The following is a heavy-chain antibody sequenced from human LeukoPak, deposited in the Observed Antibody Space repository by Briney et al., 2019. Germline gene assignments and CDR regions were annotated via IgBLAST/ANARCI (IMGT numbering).Heavy chain of an antibody. CDR2: ISYDGSNK. CDR1: GFTSSSYA. D-gene: IGHD3-22*01. Sequence: GASLRLSCAASGFTSSSYAMHWVRQAPGKGLEWVAVISYDGSNKYYADSVKGRFTISRDNSKNTLYLQMNSLRAEDTAVYYCARGRHYYDSSGYSPLDYWGQGTLVTVSS. V-gene: IGHV3-30*04. J-gene: IGHJ4*02. CDR3: ARGRHYYDSSGYSPLDY.